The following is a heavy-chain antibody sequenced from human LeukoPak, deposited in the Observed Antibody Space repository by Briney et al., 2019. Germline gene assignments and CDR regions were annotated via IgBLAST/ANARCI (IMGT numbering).Heavy chain of an antibody. D-gene: IGHD4-11*01. CDR3: ARDSTVTAYYYMDV. V-gene: IGHV4-31*03. CDR1: GGSVSSGDNF. CDR2: ISYSGST. J-gene: IGHJ6*03. Sequence: SETLSLTCIVSGGSVSSGDNFWSWIRRHPGKGLEWIGYISYSGSTYYNPSLKSRVTISRDTSKNQFSLKLSSVTAADTAVYYCARDSTVTAYYYMDVWGKGTTVTVSS.